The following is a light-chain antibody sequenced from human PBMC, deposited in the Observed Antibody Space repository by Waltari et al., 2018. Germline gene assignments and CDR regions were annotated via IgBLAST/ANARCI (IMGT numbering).Light chain of an antibody. V-gene: IGKV1-33*01. CDR1: QVISSY. CDR2: DAS. Sequence: DIQMTQSPSSLSASVGDRVTITCQASQVISSYLNGYQQKPGKAPKLLIYDASNSETGVPSRFSGSGSAPVFTFTISSLQPEDIARYFCQQEVTFGPGTKVDMK. CDR3: QQEVT. J-gene: IGKJ3*01.